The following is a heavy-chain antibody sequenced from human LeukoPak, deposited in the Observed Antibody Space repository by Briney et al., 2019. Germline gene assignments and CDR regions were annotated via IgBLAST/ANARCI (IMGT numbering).Heavy chain of an antibody. CDR2: IIPIFGTA. V-gene: IGHV1-69*13. CDR3: ARVPQYSGYDGPNYYYYMDV. J-gene: IGHJ6*03. D-gene: IGHD5-12*01. CDR1: GCTFTGYY. Sequence: GASVRVSCKASGCTFTGYYMHWVRQAPGQGLEWMGGIIPIFGTANYAQKFQGRVTITADESTSTAYMELSSLRSEDTAVYYCARVPQYSGYDGPNYYYYMDVWGKGTTVTISS.